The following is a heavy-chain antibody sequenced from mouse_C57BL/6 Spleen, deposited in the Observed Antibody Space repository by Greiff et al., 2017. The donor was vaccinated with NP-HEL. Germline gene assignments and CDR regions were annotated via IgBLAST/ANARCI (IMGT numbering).Heavy chain of an antibody. J-gene: IGHJ3*01. CDR3: AQSGGWLRRGVWFAY. CDR2: IYPGNGDT. Sequence: QVQLQQSGAELVRPGASVKMSCKASGYTFTSYNMHWVKQTPRQGLEWIGAIYPGNGDTSYNQKFKGKATLTVDKSSSTAYMRLSSLTSEDSAVYFCAQSGGWLRRGVWFAYWGQGTLVTVSA. V-gene: IGHV1-12*01. D-gene: IGHD2-2*01. CDR1: GYTFTSYN.